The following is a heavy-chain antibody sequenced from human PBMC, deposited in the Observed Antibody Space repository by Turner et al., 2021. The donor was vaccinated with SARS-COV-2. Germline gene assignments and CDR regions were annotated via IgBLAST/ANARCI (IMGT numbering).Heavy chain of an antibody. CDR2: IYSGGST. CDR3: ASMGASRQQLVHGYFDY. CDR1: GLTVSSNY. V-gene: IGHV3-66*01. Sequence: EVELVESAGGLVKLGGSLRRYSAASGLTVSSNYMRWVRQAPGKGLEWVAVIYSGGSTYYAESVKGRFTISRDNSKNTLYLQMTSLRAEDTAVYYCASMGASRQQLVHGYFDYWGQGTLVTVSS. J-gene: IGHJ4*02. D-gene: IGHD6-13*01.